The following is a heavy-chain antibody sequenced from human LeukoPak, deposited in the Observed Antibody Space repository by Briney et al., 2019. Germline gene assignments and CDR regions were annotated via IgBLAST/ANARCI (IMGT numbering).Heavy chain of an antibody. CDR1: GYTFSSFA. CDR3: ARLQRDGYTDY. D-gene: IGHD5-24*01. V-gene: IGHV4-39*01. Sequence: GSLRLSCAAFGYTFSSFAMSWVRQPPGKGLEWIGSIYYSGSTYYNPSLKSRVTISVDTSKNQFSLKLSSVTAADTAVYYCARLQRDGYTDYWGQGTLVTVSS. CDR2: IYYSGST. J-gene: IGHJ4*02.